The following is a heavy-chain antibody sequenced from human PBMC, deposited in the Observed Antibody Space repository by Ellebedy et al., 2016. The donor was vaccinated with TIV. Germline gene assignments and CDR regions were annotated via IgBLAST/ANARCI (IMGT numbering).Heavy chain of an antibody. Sequence: GESLKISCAASGFTFSRFWMAWVRQAPGKGLEWVATINQGGSETYYVDSVKGQFTISRDNSKNSLDLQMNSLRADDTALYYCASAARGSGAYESFWGQGTLVTVSS. D-gene: IGHD5-12*01. CDR3: ASAARGSGAYESF. CDR1: GFTFSRFW. J-gene: IGHJ4*02. CDR2: INQGGSET. V-gene: IGHV3-7*01.